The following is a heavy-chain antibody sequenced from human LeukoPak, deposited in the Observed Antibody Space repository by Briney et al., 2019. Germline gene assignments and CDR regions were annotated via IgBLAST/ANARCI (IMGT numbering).Heavy chain of an antibody. CDR2: IKQDGSEK. CDR1: GFTFNNYW. Sequence: PGGSLRLSCAASGFTFNNYWMTWVRQAPGMGLEWVANIKQDGSEKYYVDSVKGRFTISRDIAKNSLYLQMNSLRAEDTAVYYCARDRPQQWLVRGQRGHYYYMDVWGKGTTVTISS. V-gene: IGHV3-7*01. J-gene: IGHJ6*03. CDR3: ARDRPQQWLVRGQRGHYYYMDV. D-gene: IGHD6-19*01.